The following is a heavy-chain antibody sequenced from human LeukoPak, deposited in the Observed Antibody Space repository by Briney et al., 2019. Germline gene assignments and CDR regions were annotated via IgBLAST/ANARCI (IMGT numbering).Heavy chain of an antibody. V-gene: IGHV4-4*07. CDR3: ARSSPIYYGSGSYRSPLDY. J-gene: IGHJ4*02. CDR1: GGSISSYY. CDR2: IYTSGST. D-gene: IGHD3-10*01. Sequence: PSETLSLTCTVSGGSISSYYWSWIRQPAGKGLEWIGRIYTSGSTNYNPSLKSRVTMSVDTSKNQLSLKLSSVTAADTAVYYCARSSPIYYGSGSYRSPLDYWGQGTLVTVSS.